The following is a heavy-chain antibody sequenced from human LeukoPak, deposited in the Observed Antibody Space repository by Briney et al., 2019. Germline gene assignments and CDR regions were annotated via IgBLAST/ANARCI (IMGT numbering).Heavy chain of an antibody. Sequence: QPGRSLRLSCAASGFTFSSYGMHWVRQAPGKGLEWVAVISYDGSNKYYADSVKGRFTISRDNSKNTLYLQMNSLRAEDTAVYYCAREVEAEREFDYWGQGTLVTVSS. J-gene: IGHJ4*02. CDR3: AREVEAEREFDY. V-gene: IGHV3-33*01. CDR1: GFTFSSYG. CDR2: ISYDGSNK.